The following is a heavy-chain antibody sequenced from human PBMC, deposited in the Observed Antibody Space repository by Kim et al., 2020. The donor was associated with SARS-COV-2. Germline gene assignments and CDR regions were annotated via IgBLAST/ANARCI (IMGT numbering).Heavy chain of an antibody. CDR3: AKHLHVTSVPFYWYFEL. V-gene: IGHV3-23*05. CDR2: IFGSGSGT. Sequence: GGSLTLSCAASGFTFRNSAMSWVRQAPGKGLEWVSGIFGSGSGTYYADSVKGRFTISRDNSKNILSLQMSNLRAEDTAVYYCAKHLHVTSVPFYWYFELWGRSTLVAVST. CDR1: GFTFRNSA. J-gene: IGHJ2*01. D-gene: IGHD2-2*01.